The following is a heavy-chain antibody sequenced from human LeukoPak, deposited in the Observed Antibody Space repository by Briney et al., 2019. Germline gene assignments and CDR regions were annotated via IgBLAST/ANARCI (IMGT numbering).Heavy chain of an antibody. D-gene: IGHD5-24*01. Sequence: SETLSLPCTVSGGSISSYYWSWIRQPPGKGLVWIGYIYYSGSTNYNPSLKSRVTISVDTSKNQFSLKLSSVTAADTAVDYYRRDGYNSDYWGQGTLVTVSS. V-gene: IGHV4-59*08. CDR3: RRDGYNSDY. J-gene: IGHJ4*02. CDR1: GGSISSYY. CDR2: IYYSGST.